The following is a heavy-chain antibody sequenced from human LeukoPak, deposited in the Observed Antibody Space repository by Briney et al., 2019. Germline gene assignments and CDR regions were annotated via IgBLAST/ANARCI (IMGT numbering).Heavy chain of an antibody. Sequence: ASVKVSCKASGGTFSSYAISWVRQAPGQGLEWMGRIIPTFGIANYAQKFQGRVTITADKSTNTAYMELSSLRSEDTAVYYCAREAPGGEVDYWGQGTLVTVSS. V-gene: IGHV1-69*04. CDR2: IIPTFGIA. CDR3: AREAPGGEVDY. D-gene: IGHD3-16*01. CDR1: GGTFSSYA. J-gene: IGHJ4*02.